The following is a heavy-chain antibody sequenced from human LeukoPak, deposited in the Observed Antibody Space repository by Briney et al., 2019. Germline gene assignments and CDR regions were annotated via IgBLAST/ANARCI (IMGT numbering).Heavy chain of an antibody. D-gene: IGHD4-11*01. J-gene: IGHJ3*01. CDR3: ANEYSKGDV. CDR1: GFTFPNHV. CDR2: ISGSGGNT. Sequence: GGSLRLSCAASGFTFPNHVMSWVRQAPGKGLEWVSGISGSGGNTYYADSVKGRFTISRDNSKNTLYLQMNSLRAEDAAVYYCANEYSKGDVWGQGTMVTVSS. V-gene: IGHV3-23*01.